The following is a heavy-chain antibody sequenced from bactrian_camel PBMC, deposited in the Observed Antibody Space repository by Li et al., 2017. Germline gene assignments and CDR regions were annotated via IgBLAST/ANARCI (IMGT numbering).Heavy chain of an antibody. CDR2: ISSDGGT. J-gene: IGHJ4*01. Sequence: VQLVESGGGSVQAGGSLRLSCTASGFTFDDYDMGWYRQAPGNECDLVSSISSDGGTDYADSVKGRFTLSRDSAKNTIDLQMDNLRPEDTAMYYCTQYPAYCTGGYCYIGDRPVDLQCGYWGQGTQVTVS. V-gene: IGHV3S63*01. D-gene: IGHD2*01. CDR3: TQYPAYCTGGYCYIGDRPVDLQCGY. CDR1: GFTFDDYD.